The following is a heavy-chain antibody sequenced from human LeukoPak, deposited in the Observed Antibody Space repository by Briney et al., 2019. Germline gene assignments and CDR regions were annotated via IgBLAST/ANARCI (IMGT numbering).Heavy chain of an antibody. D-gene: IGHD3-22*01. J-gene: IGHJ4*02. Sequence: PGGSLRLSCAASGFTFSDHYMDWVRQAPGQGLEWVGRTRNKANSYTTEYAAPVKGRFTISRADSKNSLYRQMNSLKTEDTAVYYCARAYDSSGYYYFFDYWGQGTLVTVSS. CDR3: ARAYDSSGYYYFFDY. CDR1: GFTFSDHY. CDR2: TRNKANSYTT. V-gene: IGHV3-72*01.